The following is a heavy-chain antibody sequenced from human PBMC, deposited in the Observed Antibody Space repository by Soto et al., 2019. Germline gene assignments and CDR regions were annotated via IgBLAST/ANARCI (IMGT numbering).Heavy chain of an antibody. CDR3: ARGLGSGWYMWYYGMDV. J-gene: IGHJ6*02. D-gene: IGHD6-19*01. V-gene: IGHV4-34*01. Sequence: SETLSLTCAVYGGSFSGYYWSWIRQPPGKGLEWIGEINHSGSTNYNPSLKSRVTISVDTSKNQFSLKLSSVTAADTAVYYCARGLGSGWYMWYYGMDVGGQGTTVTVSS. CDR2: INHSGST. CDR1: GGSFSGYY.